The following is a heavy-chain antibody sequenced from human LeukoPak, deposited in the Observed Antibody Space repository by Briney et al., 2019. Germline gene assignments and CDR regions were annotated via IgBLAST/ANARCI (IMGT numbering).Heavy chain of an antibody. J-gene: IGHJ5*02. CDR1: GGSISSSTYY. D-gene: IGHD3-3*01. CDR2: IYYRGST. Sequence: SETLSLTCTVSGGSISSSTYYWGWIRPPPGKGLECIGTIYYRGSTYYNPSLKSRVTISVDTSKNQFSLKLTSVTAADTAVYYCARLGRTYYDFWSGPWGQGTLVTVSS. V-gene: IGHV4-39*01. CDR3: ARLGRTYYDFWSGP.